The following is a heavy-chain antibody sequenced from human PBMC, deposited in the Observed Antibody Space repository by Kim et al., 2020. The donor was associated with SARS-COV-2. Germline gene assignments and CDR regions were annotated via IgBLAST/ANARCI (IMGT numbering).Heavy chain of an antibody. CDR3: ARGAYYYDSSGLFTGGDY. Sequence: GGSLRLSCAASGFTFSSYAMHWVRQAPGKGLEWVAVISYDGSNKYYADSVKGRFTISRDNSKNTLYLQMNSLRAEDTAVYYCARGAYYYDSSGLFTGGDYWGQGTLVTVSS. CDR2: ISYDGSNK. J-gene: IGHJ4*02. D-gene: IGHD3-22*01. CDR1: GFTFSSYA. V-gene: IGHV3-30*04.